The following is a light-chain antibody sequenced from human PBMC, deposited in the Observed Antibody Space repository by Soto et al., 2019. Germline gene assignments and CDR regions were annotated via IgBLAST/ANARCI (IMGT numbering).Light chain of an antibody. CDR2: GAS. J-gene: IGKJ5*01. V-gene: IGKV3-20*01. CDR3: QQYGDSPPVT. Sequence: EIVLTQSPGTLSLSPGERATLSCRASQSISSNYLAWYQQKPGQAPRLLIYGASGRATGIPDRFSGTGSGTDFTLTISRLEPDDFAVYYCQQYGDSPPVTLGQGTRLEIK. CDR1: QSISSNY.